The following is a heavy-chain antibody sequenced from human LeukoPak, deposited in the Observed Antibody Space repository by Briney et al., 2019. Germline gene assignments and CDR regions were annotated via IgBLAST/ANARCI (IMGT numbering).Heavy chain of an antibody. D-gene: IGHD2-2*02. CDR1: WLNFRGYG. J-gene: IGHJ4*02. CDR2: IWYDESKT. Sequence: GRSLRLSCAASWLNFRGYGMHWVRQAPGRGLEWVAVIWYDESKTYYADSVKGRFTISRDNSKNTLYLQMNSLRAEDTAVYYCKRDIRSRYFDYWGQGTLVTVSS. V-gene: IGHV3-33*01. CDR3: KRDIRSRYFDY.